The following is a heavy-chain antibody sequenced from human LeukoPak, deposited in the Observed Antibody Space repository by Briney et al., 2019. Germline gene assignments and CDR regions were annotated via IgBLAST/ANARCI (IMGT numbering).Heavy chain of an antibody. CDR1: GGTFSSYA. CDR2: IIPIFGTA. V-gene: IGHV1-69*06. Sequence: SVKVSCKASGGTFSSYAISWVRQAPGQGLEWMGGIIPIFGTANYAQKFQGRVTITADKSTSTAYMELSSLRSEDTAVYYCARDYQGVTVGFDPWGQGTLVTVSS. CDR3: ARDYQGVTVGFDP. D-gene: IGHD3-10*01. J-gene: IGHJ5*02.